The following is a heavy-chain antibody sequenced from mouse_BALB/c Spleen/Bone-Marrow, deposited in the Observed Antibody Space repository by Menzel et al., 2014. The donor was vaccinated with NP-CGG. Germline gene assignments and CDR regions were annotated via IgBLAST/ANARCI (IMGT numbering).Heavy chain of an antibody. D-gene: IGHD1-1*02. CDR2: VNPNNDGT. J-gene: IGHJ2*01. CDR1: GYSFTGYY. V-gene: IGHV1-18*01. CDR3: ARRDYGDY. Sequence: EVQLQQSGPNLVKPGASVEISCKASGYSFTGYYMHWVKQSHGKSLEWIGRVNPNNDGTTYTQKFKGKAILTVDKSSSTAYMELRSLTSEDSAVYYCARRDYGDYWGQGTTLTVSS.